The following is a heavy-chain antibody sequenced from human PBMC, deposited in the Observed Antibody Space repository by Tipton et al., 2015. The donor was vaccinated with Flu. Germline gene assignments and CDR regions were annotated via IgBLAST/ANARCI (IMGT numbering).Heavy chain of an antibody. CDR1: GSTFSDFA. J-gene: IGHJ4*02. Sequence: SLRLSCAASGSTFSDFAMHWVRQAPGKGLEWVALIWYNAANKYYADSVRGRFTISRDNSKNTVDLQMNSLRAEDTAVYYCARQIGGGDCYWGQGTLVSVST. D-gene: IGHD2-21*01. V-gene: IGHV3-33*08. CDR3: ARQIGGGDCY. CDR2: IWYNAANK.